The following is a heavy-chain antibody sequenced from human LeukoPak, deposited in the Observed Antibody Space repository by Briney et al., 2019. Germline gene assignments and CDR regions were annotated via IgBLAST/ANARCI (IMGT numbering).Heavy chain of an antibody. D-gene: IGHD6-6*01. CDR3: ARDVETSSSDWFDP. CDR2: INPNSGGT. V-gene: IGHV1-2*02. Sequence: ASVKASCKASGYTFTAYYIHWVRQAPGQGLEWMGWINPNSGGTNYAQKFQGRVTMARDTSISTAYMELSRLRSDDTAVYYCARDVETSSSDWFDPWGQGTLVTVSS. J-gene: IGHJ5*02. CDR1: GYTFTAYY.